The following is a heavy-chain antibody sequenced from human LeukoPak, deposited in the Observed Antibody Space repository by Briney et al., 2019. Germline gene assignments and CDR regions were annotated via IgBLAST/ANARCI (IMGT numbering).Heavy chain of an antibody. D-gene: IGHD2-15*01. CDR2: INHSGST. V-gene: IGHV4-34*01. Sequence: PSETLSLTCAVYGGSFSGYYWSWIRQPPGKGLEWIGEINHSGSTNYNPSLKSRVTISVDTSKNQFSLKLSSVTAADTAVYYCARGAWATRLGSWGLETPVIVSS. CDR1: GGSFSGYY. J-gene: IGHJ4*02. CDR3: ARGAWATRLGS.